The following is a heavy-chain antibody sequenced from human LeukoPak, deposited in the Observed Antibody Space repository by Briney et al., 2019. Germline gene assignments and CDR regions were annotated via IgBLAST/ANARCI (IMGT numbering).Heavy chain of an antibody. Sequence: SETLTLTCTVSGGSISSSSYYWGWIRQPPGKGLEWIGSIYYSGSTYYNPSLKSRVTISVDTSKNQFSLKLGSVTATDTAVYYCASPTTMTTAIEYWGQGTLVTVSS. V-gene: IGHV4-39*01. J-gene: IGHJ4*02. D-gene: IGHD4-17*01. CDR3: ASPTTMTTAIEY. CDR2: IYYSGST. CDR1: GGSISSSSYY.